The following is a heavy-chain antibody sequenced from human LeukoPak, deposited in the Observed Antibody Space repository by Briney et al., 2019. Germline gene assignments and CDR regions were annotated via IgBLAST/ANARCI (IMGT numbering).Heavy chain of an antibody. Sequence: PSETLSLTCTVSGASITNYYWSWVRQPAGKGLEWIGRVHSSGSTTYNPSLKSRVTISVDTSKNQFSLKLSSVTAADTAVYYCARRGVGDTENYYFGYWGQGTLVTVSS. V-gene: IGHV4-4*07. CDR1: GASITNYY. J-gene: IGHJ4*02. D-gene: IGHD5-18*01. CDR2: VHSSGST. CDR3: ARRGVGDTENYYFGY.